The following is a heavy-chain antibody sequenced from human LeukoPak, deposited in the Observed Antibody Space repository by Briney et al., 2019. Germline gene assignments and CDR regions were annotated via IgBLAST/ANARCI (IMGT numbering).Heavy chain of an antibody. CDR1: GFTFSGYA. J-gene: IGHJ4*02. V-gene: IGHV3-23*01. D-gene: IGHD3-10*01. Sequence: GSLRLSCAASGFTFSGYAMSWVRQAPGKGLEWVSAISGSGGNTYYADSVKGRFTISRDNSKNTLYLQMISLRAEDTAVYYCARDYFGSGNYYLPFEYWGQGTLVTVSS. CDR2: ISGSGGNT. CDR3: ARDYFGSGNYYLPFEY.